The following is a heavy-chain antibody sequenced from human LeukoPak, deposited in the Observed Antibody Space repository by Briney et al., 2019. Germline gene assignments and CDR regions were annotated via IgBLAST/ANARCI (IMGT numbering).Heavy chain of an antibody. CDR3: ARYPGDYYDSSGYYYYFDY. V-gene: IGHV5-51*01. CDR2: IYPGDSDT. J-gene: IGHJ4*02. CDR1: GYSFTSYW. Sequence: GESLKISCKGSGYSFTSYWIGWVRQMPGKGLEWMGIIYPGDSDTRYSPSFQGQVTISADKSISTAYLQWSSLKASDTAMYYCARYPGDYYDSSGYYYYFDYWRQGTLVTVSS. D-gene: IGHD3-22*01.